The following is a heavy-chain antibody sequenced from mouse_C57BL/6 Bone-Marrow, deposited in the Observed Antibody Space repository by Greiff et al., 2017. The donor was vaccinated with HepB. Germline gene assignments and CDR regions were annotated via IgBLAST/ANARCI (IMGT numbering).Heavy chain of an antibody. CDR1: GYSFTSYY. CDR2: IYPGSGNT. Sequence: QVQLQQSGPELVKPGASVKISCKASGYSFTSYYIHWVKQRPGQGLEWIGWIYPGSGNTKYNEKFKGKATLTVATSASTAYMQLSSLTSEDAAVYSCASETAQARGAWFAYWGQGTLVTVSA. V-gene: IGHV1-66*01. D-gene: IGHD3-2*02. CDR3: ASETAQARGAWFAY. J-gene: IGHJ3*01.